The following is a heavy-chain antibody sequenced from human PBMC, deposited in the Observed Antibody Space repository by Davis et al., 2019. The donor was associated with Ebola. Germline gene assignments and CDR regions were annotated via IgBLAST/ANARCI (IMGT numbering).Heavy chain of an antibody. V-gene: IGHV3-33*05. CDR2: IANDGGNK. D-gene: IGHD1-1*01. CDR3: ARDLYFNSLDH. Sequence: PGGSLRLSCAASGFSFSNYGMHWVRQAPGKGLEWVTLIANDGGNKQYVDSVKDRFTISRDDSKNIVYLQMNNLRAEDTAVYYCARDLYFNSLDHWGQGTLVTVSS. J-gene: IGHJ4*02. CDR1: GFSFSNYG.